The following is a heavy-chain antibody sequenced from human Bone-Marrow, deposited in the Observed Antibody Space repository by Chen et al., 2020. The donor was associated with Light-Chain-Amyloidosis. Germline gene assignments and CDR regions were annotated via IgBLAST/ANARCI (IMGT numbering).Heavy chain of an antibody. D-gene: IGHD3-3*01. Sequence: EVQLVESGGRVVRPGGSLSLSCAASGFTFDDYGMSWVRQAPGKGLEWVSGINWNGGRTGYADFVKGRFTISRDNAKNSLDLQMNTLSPEDTALYYCAREAGVGITYYFDLWGPGTLVTVSS. CDR3: AREAGVGITYYFDL. J-gene: IGHJ2*01. V-gene: IGHV3-20*04. CDR2: INWNGGRT. CDR1: GFTFDDYG.